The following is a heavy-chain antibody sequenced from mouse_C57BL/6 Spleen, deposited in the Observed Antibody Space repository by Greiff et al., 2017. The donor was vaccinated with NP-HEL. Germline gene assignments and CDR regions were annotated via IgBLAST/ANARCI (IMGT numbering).Heavy chain of an antibody. Sequence: QVQLQQPGAELVKPGASVKLSCKASGYTFTSYWMHWVKQRPGQGLEWIGMIHPNSGSTNYNEKFKSKATLTVDKSSSTAYMQLISLTSEDSAVYYCARPLDDGGYFDVWGTGTTVTVSS. J-gene: IGHJ1*03. V-gene: IGHV1-64*01. CDR1: GYTFTSYW. D-gene: IGHD2-12*01. CDR2: IHPNSGST. CDR3: ARPLDDGGYFDV.